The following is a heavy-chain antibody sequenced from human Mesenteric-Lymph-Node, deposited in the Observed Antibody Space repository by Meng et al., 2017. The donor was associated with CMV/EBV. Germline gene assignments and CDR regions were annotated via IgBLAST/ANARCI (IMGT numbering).Heavy chain of an antibody. D-gene: IGHD3-10*01. Sequence: GESLKISCVASGFTFSNYYMTWARQIPGKGLEWVANIKEDGSEMHYVDSVKGRFTISRDNAQNSLYLQMNSLRVEDTAVYYCARDPRYGSGSTTTYYYYYGMDVWGQGTTVTVSS. J-gene: IGHJ6*02. CDR2: IKEDGSEM. CDR1: GFTFSNYY. CDR3: ARDPRYGSGSTTTYYYYYGMDV. V-gene: IGHV3-7*01.